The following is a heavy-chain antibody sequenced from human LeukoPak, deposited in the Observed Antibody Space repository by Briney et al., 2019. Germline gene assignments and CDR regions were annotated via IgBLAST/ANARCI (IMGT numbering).Heavy chain of an antibody. J-gene: IGHJ4*02. D-gene: IGHD3-3*02. CDR3: AKDSQHSPDTGLFDY. CDR2: SSGSGSSR. Sequence: PGGSLRLSCAASGFTVSSNYMSWVRQAPGKGLEWVSASSGSGSSRYYADSVKGRFTISRDNSKNTLYLQMNSLRAEDTAVYYCAKDSQHSPDTGLFDYWGQGTLVTVSS. CDR1: GFTVSSNY. V-gene: IGHV3-23*01.